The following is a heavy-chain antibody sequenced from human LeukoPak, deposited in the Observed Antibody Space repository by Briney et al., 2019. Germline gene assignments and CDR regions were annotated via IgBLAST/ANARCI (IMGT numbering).Heavy chain of an antibody. CDR3: ARRNDFDI. CDR2: IYYSGNT. V-gene: IGHV4-59*08. CDR1: GGSISGDH. J-gene: IGHJ3*02. Sequence: SETLSLTCTVSGGSISGDHWNWIRQPPGKGLEWIGDIYYSGNTNYNPSLKSRVTISVDTSKNQFSLKLSSVTAADTAVYYCARRNDFDIWGQGTMVTVSS.